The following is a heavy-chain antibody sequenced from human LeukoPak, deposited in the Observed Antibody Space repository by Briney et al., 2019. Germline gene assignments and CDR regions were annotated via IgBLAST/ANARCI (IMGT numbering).Heavy chain of an antibody. J-gene: IGHJ4*02. Sequence: SETLSLTCAVYGGSFSGYYWSWIRQPPGKGLEWIGEINHSGSTNYNPSLKSRVTISVDTSKNQFSLKLSSVTAADTAVYYCARARVWATYNYDSSGYPPYYFDYWGQGTLVTVSS. V-gene: IGHV4-34*01. CDR1: GGSFSGYY. CDR3: ARARVWATYNYDSSGYPPYYFDY. CDR2: INHSGST. D-gene: IGHD3-22*01.